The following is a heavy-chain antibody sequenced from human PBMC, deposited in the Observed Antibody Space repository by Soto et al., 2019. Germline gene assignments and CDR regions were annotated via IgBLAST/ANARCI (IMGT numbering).Heavy chain of an antibody. D-gene: IGHD3-22*01. CDR2: ISSSSSYI. CDR3: ARAFKFDSSGYYYRAFDM. J-gene: IGHJ3*02. Sequence: GGSLRLSCAASGFTFSSYSMNWVRQAPGKGLEWVSSISSSSSYIYYADSVKGRFTISRDNAKNSLYLQMNSLRAEDTAVYYCARAFKFDSSGYYYRAFDMWGQGTMVTVSS. V-gene: IGHV3-21*01. CDR1: GFTFSSYS.